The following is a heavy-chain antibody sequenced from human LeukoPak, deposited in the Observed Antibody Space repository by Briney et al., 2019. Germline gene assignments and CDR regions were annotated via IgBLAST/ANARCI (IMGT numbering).Heavy chain of an antibody. D-gene: IGHD2-2*01. CDR3: AKDIAPEDIVVVPAATVDY. Sequence: GGSLRLFCAASGFTFDDYAMHWVRQAPGKGLEWVSLISGDGGSTYYADSVKGRFTISRDNSKNSLYLQMNSLRTEDTALYYCAKDIAPEDIVVVPAATVDYWGQGTMVTVSS. CDR1: GFTFDDYA. CDR2: ISGDGGST. V-gene: IGHV3-43*02. J-gene: IGHJ4*02.